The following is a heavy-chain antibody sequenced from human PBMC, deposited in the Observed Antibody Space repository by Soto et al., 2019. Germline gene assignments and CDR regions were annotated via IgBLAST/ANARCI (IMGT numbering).Heavy chain of an antibody. D-gene: IGHD3-3*01. CDR2: IIPIFGTA. CDR3: ARAPDDYDFWSGYFVY. J-gene: IGHJ4*02. Sequence: SVKVSCKASGGTFSSYAISWVRQAPGQGLEWMGGIIPIFGTANYAQKFQGRVTITADESTSTAYMELSSLRSEDTAVYYCARAPDDYDFWSGYFVYWGQGTLVTVSS. CDR1: GGTFSSYA. V-gene: IGHV1-69*13.